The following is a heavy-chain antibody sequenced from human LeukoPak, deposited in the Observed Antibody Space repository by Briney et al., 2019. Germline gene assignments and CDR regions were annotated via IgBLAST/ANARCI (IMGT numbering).Heavy chain of an antibody. CDR3: AKDFYGMLLWFGELSYFDY. J-gene: IGHJ4*02. D-gene: IGHD3-10*01. Sequence: GRPLRLSCAASGFSFTMYGIHWVRQAPGKGLEWVAVISTDGNNEYYANSVKGRFTISRDNSKNTVYLQMTSLRTEDTALYYCAKDFYGMLLWFGELSYFDYWGQGTLVTVSS. V-gene: IGHV3-30*18. CDR2: ISTDGNNE. CDR1: GFSFTMYG.